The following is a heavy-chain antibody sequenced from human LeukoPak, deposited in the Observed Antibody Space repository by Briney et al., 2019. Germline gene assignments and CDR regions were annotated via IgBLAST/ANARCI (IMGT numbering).Heavy chain of an antibody. CDR3: ARGGYCSGGTCYQTKFDP. D-gene: IGHD2-15*01. J-gene: IGHJ5*02. Sequence: ASVKVSCKASGYTFTTYGISWVRQAPGQGLEWMGWISAYSGNTNYAQKLQGRVTMTTDTSTSTAYMELRSLRSDDTAVYYCARGGYCSGGTCYQTKFDPWGQGTLVTVSS. CDR2: ISAYSGNT. V-gene: IGHV1-18*01. CDR1: GYTFTTYG.